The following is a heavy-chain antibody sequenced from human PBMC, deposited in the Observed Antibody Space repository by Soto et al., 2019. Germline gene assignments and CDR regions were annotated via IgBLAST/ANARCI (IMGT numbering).Heavy chain of an antibody. CDR1: AFTFSAYA. CDR2: ISGSGSDT. CDR3: ARVAY. J-gene: IGHJ4*02. Sequence: PGGSLRLSCAASAFTFSAYAVTWVRQAPGMGLEWVSTISGSGSDTWYADSVKGRFTISRDNSKNTLYLQMNTLRPEDTAMYYCARVAYWGPGTQVTVSS. V-gene: IGHV3-23*01.